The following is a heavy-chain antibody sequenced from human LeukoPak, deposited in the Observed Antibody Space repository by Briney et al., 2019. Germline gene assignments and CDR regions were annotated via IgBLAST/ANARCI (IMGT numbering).Heavy chain of an antibody. D-gene: IGHD3-22*01. CDR2: INSDGSST. V-gene: IGHV3-74*01. CDR1: GFTFSSYW. Sequence: GESLRLSCAAPGFTFSSYWMHWVRQAPGKGLVWVSRINSDGSSTSYADSVKGRFTISRDNAKNTLYLQMNSLRAEDTAVYYCARDYRSYYYDSSGPDYRGQGTLVTVSS. CDR3: ARDYRSYYYDSSGPDY. J-gene: IGHJ4*02.